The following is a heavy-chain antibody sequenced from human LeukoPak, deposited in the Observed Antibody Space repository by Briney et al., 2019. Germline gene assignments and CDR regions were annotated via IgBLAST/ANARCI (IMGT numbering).Heavy chain of an antibody. CDR1: GDSISSAGYS. CDR3: ARDVLVTSSPDAFDI. Sequence: SETLSLTCTVSGDSISSAGYSWTWIRQPPGKGLQWIGYISYNGNTYYSPSLKSRVSISLDASKNQFSLKLTSVTAADTATYFCARDVLVTSSPDAFDIWGQGTMVTVSS. V-gene: IGHV4-31*03. J-gene: IGHJ3*02. D-gene: IGHD2-21*02. CDR2: ISYNGNT.